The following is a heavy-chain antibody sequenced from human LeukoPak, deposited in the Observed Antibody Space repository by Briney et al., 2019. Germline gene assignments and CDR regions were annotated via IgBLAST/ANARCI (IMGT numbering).Heavy chain of an antibody. Sequence: GSLRLSCATSGFTFNNYNMNWVRQAPGRALEWVSSITSSGTYIFYADSVKGRFTISRDNAKNSLYLQMNSLGPEDTAVYYCARDPYSGNYGNYYYYYMDVWGKGTTVTISS. CDR3: ARDPYSGNYGNYYYYYMDV. V-gene: IGHV3-21*01. J-gene: IGHJ6*03. CDR1: GFTFNNYN. CDR2: ITSSGTYI. D-gene: IGHD1-26*01.